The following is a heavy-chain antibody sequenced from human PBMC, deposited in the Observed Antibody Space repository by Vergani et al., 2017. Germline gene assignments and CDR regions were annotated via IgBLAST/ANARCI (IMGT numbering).Heavy chain of an antibody. Sequence: EVQLVESGGGLVQPGGSLRLSCAASGFTFSSYSMNWVRQAPGKGLEWVSYISSSGSTIYYADSVKGRFTISRDNAKNSLYLQMNSLRAEDTAVYYCAKEGGGYCSGGTCYPEYWGQGTLVIVSS. V-gene: IGHV3-48*04. J-gene: IGHJ4*02. CDR3: AKEGGGYCSGGTCYPEY. D-gene: IGHD2-15*01. CDR2: ISSSGSTI. CDR1: GFTFSSYS.